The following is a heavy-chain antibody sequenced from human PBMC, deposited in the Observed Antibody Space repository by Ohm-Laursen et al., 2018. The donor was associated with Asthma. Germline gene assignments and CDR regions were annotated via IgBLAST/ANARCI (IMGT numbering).Heavy chain of an antibody. V-gene: IGHV3-13*01. CDR3: ARGGYCSSTSCYRSYYYGMDV. D-gene: IGHD2-2*02. CDR2: IGTAGDT. Sequence: SLRLSCAASGFTFSSYDMHWVRQATGKGLEWVSAIGTAGDTYYQGSVKGRFTISRENAKNSLYLQMNSLRAGDTAVYYCARGGYCSSTSCYRSYYYGMDVWGQGTTVTVSS. J-gene: IGHJ6*02. CDR1: GFTFSSYD.